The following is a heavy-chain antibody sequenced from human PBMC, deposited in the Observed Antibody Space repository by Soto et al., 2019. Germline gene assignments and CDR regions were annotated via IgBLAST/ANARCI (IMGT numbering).Heavy chain of an antibody. CDR1: GYTFTSHY. CDR3: ARDGGTAAGTLDGMDV. D-gene: IGHD6-13*01. Sequence: ASVKVSCKASGYTFTSHYMHWVRQAPGQGLEWMGIINPSGGSTSYAQKFQGRVTMTRDTSTSTVYMELSSLRSEDTAVYYCARDGGTAAGTLDGMDVWGQGTTVTVSS. CDR2: INPSGGST. J-gene: IGHJ6*02. V-gene: IGHV1-46*01.